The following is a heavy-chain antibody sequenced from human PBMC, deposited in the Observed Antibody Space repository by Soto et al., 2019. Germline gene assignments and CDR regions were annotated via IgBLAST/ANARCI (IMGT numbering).Heavy chain of an antibody. CDR3: VRDYDYGDRKRYSGMDV. Sequence: PGESLKISCKGSGYSFTSYWIGWVRQMPGKGLEWMGIIYPGDSDTRYSPSFQGQVTISADKSISTAYLQWSSLRAEDTAVYYCVRDYDYGDRKRYSGMDVWGQGTTVTVSS. J-gene: IGHJ6*02. D-gene: IGHD4-17*01. CDR2: IYPGDSDT. CDR1: GYSFTSYW. V-gene: IGHV5-51*01.